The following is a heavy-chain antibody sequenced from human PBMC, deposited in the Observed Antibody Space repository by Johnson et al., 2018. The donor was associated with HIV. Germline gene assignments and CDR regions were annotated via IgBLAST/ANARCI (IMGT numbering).Heavy chain of an antibody. CDR2: IGAAGDT. Sequence: VQLVESGGGLVQPGGSLRLSCAASGFTFRSYDMHWVRQATGKGLEWVSAIGAAGDTYYPGSVKGRFTISRENAKNSLYLQVNSLKTEDTAVYYCTTEMHQLLNRDAFDIWGQGTMVTVSS. D-gene: IGHD6-13*01. CDR3: TTEMHQLLNRDAFDI. CDR1: GFTFRSYD. V-gene: IGHV3-13*01. J-gene: IGHJ3*02.